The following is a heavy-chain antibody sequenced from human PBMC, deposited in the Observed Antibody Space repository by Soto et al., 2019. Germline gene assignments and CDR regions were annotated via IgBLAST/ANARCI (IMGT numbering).Heavy chain of an antibody. Sequence: QVQLVQSGAEVKKPGSSVKVSCKASGGTFSSYAISWVRQAPGQGLEWMGGIIPIFGTANYAQKFQGRHTITADESTSTADMELSSLRSEDTAVYYCARDRLMITFGGVGDGRWFAFDIWGQGTMVSVSS. CDR2: IIPIFGTA. D-gene: IGHD3-16*01. CDR1: GGTFSSYA. J-gene: IGHJ3*02. CDR3: ARDRLMITFGGVGDGRWFAFDI. V-gene: IGHV1-69*12.